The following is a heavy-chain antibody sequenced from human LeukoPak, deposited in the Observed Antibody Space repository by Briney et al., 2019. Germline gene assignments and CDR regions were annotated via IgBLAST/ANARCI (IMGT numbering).Heavy chain of an antibody. CDR2: IYYSGST. V-gene: IGHV4-59*01. Sequence: KPSETLSLTCTVSGGSISSYYWSWIRHPPGKGLEGSGYIYYSGSTYYNPSLKSRVTLSVDTSQNQFSLKLTSVTAADTAVYYCARVLGGWQLQVFDYWGQGTLVTVSS. CDR3: ARVLGGWQLQVFDY. CDR1: GGSISSYY. J-gene: IGHJ4*02. D-gene: IGHD1-1*01.